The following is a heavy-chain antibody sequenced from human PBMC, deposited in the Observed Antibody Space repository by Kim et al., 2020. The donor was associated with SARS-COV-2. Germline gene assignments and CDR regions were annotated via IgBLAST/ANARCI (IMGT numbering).Heavy chain of an antibody. CDR3: ARDDAARIKAFDY. Sequence: GGSLRLSCAASGFSVSSNYMNWVRQAPGKGLEWISVTYSGSTTYYADSVKGRFTVSRDNSNDTLYLQLSSRGADDTAVYFCARDDAARIKAFDYWGQGTLVTVSS. CDR1: GFSVSSNY. CDR2: TYSGSTT. D-gene: IGHD6-6*01. V-gene: IGHV3-53*01. J-gene: IGHJ4*02.